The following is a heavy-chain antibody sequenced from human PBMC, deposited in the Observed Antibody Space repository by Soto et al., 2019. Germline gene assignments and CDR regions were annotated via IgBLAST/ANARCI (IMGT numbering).Heavy chain of an antibody. CDR1: GGSISSYY. CDR2: IYYSGST. Sequence: PSETLSLTSTVSGGSISSYYWSWIRQPPGKGLEWIGYIYYSGSTNYNPSLKSRVTISVDTSKNQFSLKLSSVTAADTAVYYCARDLRIAGYYYYGMDVWGQGTTVTVSS. CDR3: ARDLRIAGYYYYGMDV. V-gene: IGHV4-59*01. J-gene: IGHJ6*02. D-gene: IGHD6-13*01.